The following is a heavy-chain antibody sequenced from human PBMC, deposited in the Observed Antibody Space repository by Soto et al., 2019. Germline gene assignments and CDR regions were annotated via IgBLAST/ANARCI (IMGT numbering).Heavy chain of an antibody. CDR2: IYYSGST. CDR3: ARHQEYCSSTSCYVWFDY. D-gene: IGHD2-2*01. CDR1: GGSISSYY. J-gene: IGHJ4*02. V-gene: IGHV4-59*08. Sequence: PSETLSLTCTVSGGSISSYYWSWIRQPPGKGLEWIGYIYYSGSTNYNPSLKSRVTISVDTSKNQFSLKLSSVTAADTAVYYCARHQEYCSSTSCYVWFDYWGQGTLVTVSS.